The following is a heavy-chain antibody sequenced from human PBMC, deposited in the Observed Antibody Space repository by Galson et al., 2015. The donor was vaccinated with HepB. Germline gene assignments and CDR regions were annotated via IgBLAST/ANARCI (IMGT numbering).Heavy chain of an antibody. J-gene: IGHJ2*01. V-gene: IGHV3-30-3*01. Sequence: SLRLSCAASGFTFSSYAMHWVRQAPGKGLEWVAVISYDGSNKYYADSVKGRFTISRDNSKNTLYLQMNSLRAEDTAVYYCARDSEDHSYGYGWYFDLWGRGTLVTVSS. CDR1: GFTFSSYA. CDR2: ISYDGSNK. D-gene: IGHD5-18*01. CDR3: ARDSEDHSYGYGWYFDL.